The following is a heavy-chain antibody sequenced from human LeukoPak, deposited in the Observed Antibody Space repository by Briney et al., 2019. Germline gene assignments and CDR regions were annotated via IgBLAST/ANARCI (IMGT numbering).Heavy chain of an antibody. V-gene: IGHV4-59*01. CDR1: GGSISSSC. CDR2: ICDSATT. J-gene: IGHJ3*02. D-gene: IGHD3-16*01. Sequence: NPSETLSLTCTVSGGSISSSCWSWIRQPPGKGLEWIAYICDSATTNYNPSLQGRVTISGDTSKNQFSLKLNSVTAADTAVYYCASPGGGAFDIWGQGTMVTVSS. CDR3: ASPGGGAFDI.